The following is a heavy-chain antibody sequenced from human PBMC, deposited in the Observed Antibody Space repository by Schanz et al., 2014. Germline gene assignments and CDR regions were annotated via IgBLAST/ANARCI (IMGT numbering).Heavy chain of an antibody. J-gene: IGHJ4*02. V-gene: IGHV3-23*04. CDR2: FNDGGVNK. Sequence: VQLVESGGGVVQPGRSLRLSCAASGFSFSSYAMGWVRQAPGKGLEWVSSFNDGGVNKYYADSVKGRFTISSDNSKSTLYLQMSSLRAEGTAVYCCAKSQGSSFDSWGQGTLVTVSS. CDR3: AKSQGSSFDS. CDR1: GFSFSSYA. D-gene: IGHD6-13*01.